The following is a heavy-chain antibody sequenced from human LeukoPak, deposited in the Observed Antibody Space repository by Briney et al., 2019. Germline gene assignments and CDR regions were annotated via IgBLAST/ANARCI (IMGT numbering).Heavy chain of an antibody. V-gene: IGHV3-7*01. CDR3: ARPSFRTGSYFDH. Sequence: PGGSLRLSCEVSGFTFTDYWMGWVRQAPGKGLEWVANIEEYGNEVQYVDSVKGRFTIFRDNTKTSLYLQMNNLRVEDTAVYYCARPSFRTGSYFDHWGQGALVTVSS. CDR2: IEEYGNEV. CDR1: GFTFTDYW. D-gene: IGHD3/OR15-3a*01. J-gene: IGHJ4*02.